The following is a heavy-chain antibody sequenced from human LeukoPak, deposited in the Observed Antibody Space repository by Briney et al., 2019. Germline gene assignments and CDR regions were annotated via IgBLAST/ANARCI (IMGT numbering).Heavy chain of an antibody. D-gene: IGHD5-12*01. CDR3: ARESPHSGYPRAFDT. Sequence: PSETLSLTCTVSGGSISSGDYYWSWIRQPPGKGLEWIGYIYYSGSTYYNPSLKSRVTISVDTSKNQFSLKLSSVTAADTAVYYCARESPHSGYPRAFDTWGQGTMVTVSS. CDR2: IYYSGST. CDR1: GGSISSGDYY. V-gene: IGHV4-30-4*01. J-gene: IGHJ3*02.